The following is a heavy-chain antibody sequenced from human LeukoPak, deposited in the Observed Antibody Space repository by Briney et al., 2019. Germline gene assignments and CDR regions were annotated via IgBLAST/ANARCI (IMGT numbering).Heavy chain of an antibody. J-gene: IGHJ4*02. CDR1: GGSFSGYY. CDR3: ARLDGELSYDY. D-gene: IGHD5-18*01. V-gene: IGHV4-34*01. Sequence: SETLSLTCAVYGGSFSGYYWSWIRQPPGKGLEWIGEINHSGSTYYNPSPKSRVTISVDTSKNQFSLKLSSVTTADTAVYYCARLDGELSYDYWGQGTLVTVSS. CDR2: INHSGST.